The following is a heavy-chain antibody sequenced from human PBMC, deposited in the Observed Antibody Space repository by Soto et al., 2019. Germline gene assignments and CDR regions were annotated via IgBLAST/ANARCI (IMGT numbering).Heavy chain of an antibody. Sequence: SQTLSLTCAISGDSVSSNSAAWNWIRQSPSRGLEWLGGTYYRSKWYNDYAVSVKSRITINPDTSKNQFSLQLNSVTPEDTAVYYCARDRIAARRAGYGMDVWGQGTTVTVSS. J-gene: IGHJ6*02. CDR1: GDSVSSNSAA. V-gene: IGHV6-1*01. D-gene: IGHD6-6*01. CDR2: TYYRSKWYN. CDR3: ARDRIAARRAGYGMDV.